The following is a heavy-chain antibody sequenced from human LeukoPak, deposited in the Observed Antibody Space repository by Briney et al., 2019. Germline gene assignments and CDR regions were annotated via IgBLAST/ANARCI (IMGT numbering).Heavy chain of an antibody. CDR3: ARPDYSSGWYYFDY. CDR2: ISYSGST. J-gene: IGHJ4*02. V-gene: IGHV4-59*08. D-gene: IGHD6-19*01. CDR1: GGSISSYY. Sequence: SETLSLTCTVSGGSISSYYGSWIRQPPGKGLEWIGYISYSGSTNYNPSLKSRVTISVDTSKNQFSLKLSSVTAADTAVYYRARPDYSSGWYYFDYWGQGTLVTVSS.